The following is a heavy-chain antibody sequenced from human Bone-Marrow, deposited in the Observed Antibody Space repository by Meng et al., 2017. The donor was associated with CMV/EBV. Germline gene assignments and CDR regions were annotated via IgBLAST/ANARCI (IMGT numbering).Heavy chain of an antibody. Sequence: GESLKISCTASGFTFGDYAMSWVRQAPGKGLEWVGFIRSKAYGGTTEYAASVKGRFTISRDDSKSIAYLQMNSLKTEDTAVYYCARSYYYGMDVWGQGTTVTVSS. CDR1: GFTFGDYA. CDR3: ARSYYYGMDV. V-gene: IGHV3-49*04. J-gene: IGHJ6*02. CDR2: IRSKAYGGTT.